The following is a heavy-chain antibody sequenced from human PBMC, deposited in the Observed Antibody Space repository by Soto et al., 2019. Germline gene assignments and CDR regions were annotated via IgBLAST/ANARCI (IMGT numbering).Heavy chain of an antibody. CDR3: AKAQAILWFGEYDAFDI. Sequence: GGSLRLSCAASGFTFSSYAMSWVRQAPGKGLEWVSAISGSGGSTYYADSVKGRFTISRDNSKNTLYLQMNSLRAEDTAVYYCAKAQAILWFGEYDAFDIWGQGTMVTVSS. CDR1: GFTFSSYA. CDR2: ISGSGGST. V-gene: IGHV3-23*01. J-gene: IGHJ3*02. D-gene: IGHD3-10*01.